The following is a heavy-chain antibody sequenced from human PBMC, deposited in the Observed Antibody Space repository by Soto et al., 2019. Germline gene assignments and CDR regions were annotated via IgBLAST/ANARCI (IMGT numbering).Heavy chain of an antibody. CDR3: ARITVGYCSGGSCFSGWFDP. J-gene: IGHJ5*02. Sequence: QVTLKESGPVLVKPTETLTLTCTVSGFSLSNARMGVSWIRQPPGKALEWLAHIFSNDEKSYSTSLKSRLTITKDTSKSQVVLTMTNMDPVDTATYYCARITVGYCSGGSCFSGWFDPWGQGTLVTVSS. D-gene: IGHD2-15*01. CDR2: IFSNDEK. CDR1: GFSLSNARMG. V-gene: IGHV2-26*01.